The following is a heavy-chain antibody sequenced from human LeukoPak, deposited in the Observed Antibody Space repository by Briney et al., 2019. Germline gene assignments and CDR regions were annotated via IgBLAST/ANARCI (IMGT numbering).Heavy chain of an antibody. D-gene: IGHD4-17*01. CDR2: IYSGGST. Sequence: GGSLRLSCAASGFTVSSNYMSWVRQAPGKGLEWVSVIYSGGSTNYADPVKGRFTISRDNSKNTLYLQMNSLRAEDTAVYYCARGVKGNYGVGWFDPWGQGTLVTVSS. CDR1: GFTVSSNY. CDR3: ARGVKGNYGVGWFDP. V-gene: IGHV3-66*01. J-gene: IGHJ5*02.